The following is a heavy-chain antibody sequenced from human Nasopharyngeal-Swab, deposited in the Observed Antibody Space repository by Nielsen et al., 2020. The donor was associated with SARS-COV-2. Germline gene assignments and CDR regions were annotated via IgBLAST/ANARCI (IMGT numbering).Heavy chain of an antibody. CDR3: ARGRPSFFQQQLVRYWFDP. J-gene: IGHJ5*02. Sequence: GESLKISCAASGFTFSSYWMHWVRQAPGKGLVWVSRINSDGSSTSYADSVKGRFTISRDNAKNTLYLQMNSLRAEDTAVYYCARGRPSFFQQQLVRYWFDPWGQGTLVTVSS. CDR2: INSDGSST. V-gene: IGHV3-74*01. D-gene: IGHD6-13*01. CDR1: GFTFSSYW.